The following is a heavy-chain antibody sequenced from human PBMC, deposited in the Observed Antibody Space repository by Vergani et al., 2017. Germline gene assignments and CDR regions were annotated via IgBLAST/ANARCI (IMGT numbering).Heavy chain of an antibody. CDR2: IVVGSGNT. J-gene: IGHJ6*03. D-gene: IGHD2-2*01. V-gene: IGHV1-58*01. CDR1: GFTFTSSA. Sequence: QMQLVQSGPEVKKPGTSVKVSCKASGFTFTSSAVQWVRQARGQRLEWIGWIVVGSGNTNYAQKFQERVTITRDMSTSTAYMELISLRSEDKAVYYCAAGLDCSSTSCYVESVMDVWGKGTTVTVSS. CDR3: AAGLDCSSTSCYVESVMDV.